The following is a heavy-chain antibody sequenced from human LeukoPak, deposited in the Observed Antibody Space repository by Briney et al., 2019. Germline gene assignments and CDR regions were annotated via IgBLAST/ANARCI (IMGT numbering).Heavy chain of an antibody. CDR3: TREFYYRFDI. Sequence: PGGSLRLSCTPSGFTLRNNWMDWVRQAPGKGLEWVGRIKHKDDRLATEYAASVGGRFTISRDDSKDSLYLQMNSLKAEDTAIYYCTREFYYRFDIWGQGTLVTVSS. CDR1: GFTLRNNW. D-gene: IGHD3-10*01. V-gene: IGHV3-72*01. J-gene: IGHJ5*02. CDR2: IKHKDDRLAT.